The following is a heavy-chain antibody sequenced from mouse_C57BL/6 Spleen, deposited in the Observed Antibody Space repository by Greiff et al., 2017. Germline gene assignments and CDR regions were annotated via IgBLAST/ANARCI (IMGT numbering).Heavy chain of an antibody. CDR1: GYSFTDYY. V-gene: IGHV1-39*01. Sequence: VQLKQPGPELVKPGASVKISCKASGYSFTDYYMNWVKQSHGKSLEWIGVINPNYGTTSYNQKFKGKATLTVDQSSSTAYMQLNSLTSEDSAVYYCARNYRSWFAYWGQGTLVTVSA. D-gene: IGHD1-2*01. CDR2: INPNYGTT. CDR3: ARNYRSWFAY. J-gene: IGHJ3*01.